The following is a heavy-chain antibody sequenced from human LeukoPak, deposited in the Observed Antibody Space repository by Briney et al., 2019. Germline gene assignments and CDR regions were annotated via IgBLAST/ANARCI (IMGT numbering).Heavy chain of an antibody. D-gene: IGHD3-9*01. Sequence: PSETLSLTCTVSGGSISTSSYYWGWVRQPPGKGLEWIGNIFYSGSTYYNPSLKSRVTISVDTSKNQFSLKLSSVTAAGTAVYYCATLHYDILTGPNWFDPWGQGTLVTVSS. CDR2: IFYSGST. CDR3: ATLHYDILTGPNWFDP. CDR1: GGSISTSSYY. V-gene: IGHV4-39*01. J-gene: IGHJ5*02.